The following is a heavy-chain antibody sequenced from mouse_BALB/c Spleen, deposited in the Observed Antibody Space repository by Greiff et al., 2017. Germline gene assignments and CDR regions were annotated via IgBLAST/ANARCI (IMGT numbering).Heavy chain of an antibody. D-gene: IGHD2-3*01. Sequence: VQRVESGAELMKPGASVKISCKATGYTFSSYWIEWVKQRPGHGLEWIGEILPGSGSTNYNEKFKGKATFTADTSSNTAYMQLSSLTSEDSAVYYCARSRGKDGPPAWFAYWGQGTLVTVSA. V-gene: IGHV1-9*01. J-gene: IGHJ3*01. CDR1: GYTFSSYW. CDR2: ILPGSGST. CDR3: ARSRGKDGPPAWFAY.